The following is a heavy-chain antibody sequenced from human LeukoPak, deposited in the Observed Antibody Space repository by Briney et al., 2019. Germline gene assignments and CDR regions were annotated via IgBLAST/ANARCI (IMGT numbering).Heavy chain of an antibody. D-gene: IGHD2-15*01. Sequence: QPGRSLRLSCAASGFTFSSYGMDWVRQAPGKGLEWVAVISYDGSNKYYADSVKGRFTISRDNSKNTPYLQMNSLRAEDTAVYYCAKVEVVAATTYYYYGMDVWGQGTTVTVSS. J-gene: IGHJ6*02. CDR2: ISYDGSNK. CDR1: GFTFSSYG. V-gene: IGHV3-30*18. CDR3: AKVEVVAATTYYYYGMDV.